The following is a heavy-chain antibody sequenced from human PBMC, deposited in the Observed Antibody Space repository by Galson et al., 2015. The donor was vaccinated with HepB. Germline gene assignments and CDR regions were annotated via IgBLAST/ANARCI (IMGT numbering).Heavy chain of an antibody. CDR1: GFTFSSYS. CDR3: ARDSGSGRNWFDP. D-gene: IGHD1-1*01. Sequence: SLRLSCAASGFTFSSYSMNWVRQAPGKGLEWVSYISISSSSIYYADSVKGRFTISRDNAKNSLYLQMNSLRDEDTAVYYCARDSGSGRNWFDPWGQVTLVTVSS. CDR2: ISISSSSI. V-gene: IGHV3-48*02. J-gene: IGHJ5*02.